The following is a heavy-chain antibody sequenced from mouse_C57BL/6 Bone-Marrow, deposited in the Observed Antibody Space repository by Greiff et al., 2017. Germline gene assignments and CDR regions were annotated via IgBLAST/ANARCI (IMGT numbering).Heavy chain of an antibody. CDR3: ARRWFDYGLAY. V-gene: IGHV1-52*01. Sequence: QVQLQQPGAELVRPGSSVKLSCKASGYTFTSYWMHWVKQRPIQGLEWIGNIDPSDSKTTDNQKFKDKATLTVDKSSSTAYMQLSSLTYEDVAVYDCARRWFDYGLAYWGQGTLVTVSA. CDR1: GYTFTSYW. J-gene: IGHJ3*01. CDR2: IDPSDSKT. D-gene: IGHD1-1*02.